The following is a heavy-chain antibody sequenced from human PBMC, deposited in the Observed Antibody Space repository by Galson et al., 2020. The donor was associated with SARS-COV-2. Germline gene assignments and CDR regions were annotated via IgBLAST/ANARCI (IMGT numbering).Heavy chain of an antibody. Sequence: GESLKISCAASGFSFSYYAMHWVRQAPGRGLEWVAVISYDGYNKYYADSVKGRFTISRDNSKNTVYVEVNSLRPEDTAVYYCAKSSITKVRGPSWYFALWGRGTLVTVSS. D-gene: IGHD3-10*01. J-gene: IGHJ2*01. CDR3: AKSSITKVRGPSWYFAL. CDR1: GFSFSYYA. CDR2: ISYDGYNK. V-gene: IGHV3-30-3*02.